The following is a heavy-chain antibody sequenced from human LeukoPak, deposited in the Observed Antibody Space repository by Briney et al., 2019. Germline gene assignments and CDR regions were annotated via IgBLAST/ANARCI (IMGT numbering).Heavy chain of an antibody. CDR3: VAAVAAIDY. J-gene: IGHJ4*02. CDR2: IYYSGST. CDR1: GGSISSSSYY. Sequence: SETLSLTCTVSGGSISSSSYYWAWIHHPPGKGLEWSGSIYYSGSTYYNSSLESRVTISVDTSKNQFSLKLTSVTAAETAVYYCVAAVAAIDYWGQGTLVTVSS. V-gene: IGHV4-39*01. D-gene: IGHD2-15*01.